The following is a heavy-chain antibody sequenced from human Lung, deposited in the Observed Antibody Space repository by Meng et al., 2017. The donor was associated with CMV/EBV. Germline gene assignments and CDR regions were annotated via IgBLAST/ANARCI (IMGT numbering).Heavy chain of an antibody. D-gene: IGHD3-16*01. J-gene: IGHJ4*02. CDR1: GFTFSSYG. CDR2: IGGSGGPI. V-gene: IGHV3-48*04. Sequence: GGSLRLXXAASGFTFSSYGMHWVRQAPGKGLEWVSYIGGSGGPINYADSVRGRFTISRNNARNSLYLQMNSLRAEDTAVYYCARGGYDYVWGSLDYWGQGTLVTVSS. CDR3: ARGGYDYVWGSLDY.